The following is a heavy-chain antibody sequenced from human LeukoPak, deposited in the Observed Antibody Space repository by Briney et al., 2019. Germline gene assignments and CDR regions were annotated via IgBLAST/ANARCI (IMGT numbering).Heavy chain of an antibody. CDR2: INHSGST. CDR3: ARSVAGFDY. J-gene: IGHJ4*02. CDR1: GGSFSGYY. D-gene: IGHD6-19*01. V-gene: IGHV4-34*01. Sequence: SETLSLTCAVYGGSFSGYYWSWIRQPPGKGLEWIGEINHSGSTNYNPSLKSRVTISLDTSKNQFSLKLSSVTAADTAVYYCARSVAGFDYCGQGTLVTVSS.